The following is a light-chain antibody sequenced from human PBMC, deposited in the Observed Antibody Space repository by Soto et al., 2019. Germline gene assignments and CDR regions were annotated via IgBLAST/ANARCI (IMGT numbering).Light chain of an antibody. CDR1: QSVGRN. CDR3: QQYNNGPYT. J-gene: IGKJ2*01. CDR2: GTS. V-gene: IGKV3-15*01. Sequence: EIVMTQSPVALSVSPGESAALSCRASQSVGRNFAWYQQRPGQAPRVLIYGTSTRATGVPARFSGSGSGTDFTLTISSLQSEDFAVYYCQQYNNGPYTFGQGTRLEIK.